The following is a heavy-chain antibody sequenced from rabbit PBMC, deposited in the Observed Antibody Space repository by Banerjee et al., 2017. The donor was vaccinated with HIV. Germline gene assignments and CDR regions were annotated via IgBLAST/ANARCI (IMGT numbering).Heavy chain of an antibody. V-gene: IGHV1S7*01. CDR2: IDPVFGST. D-gene: IGHD5-1*01. Sequence: QLVESGGGLVTLGGSLKLSCKASGIDFSTYGISWVRQAPGKGLEWIGYIDPVFGSTYYASWVNGRFTISSHNAQNTLYLQLNSLTAADTATYFCATTYGSTSFDPTRLDLWGQGTLVTVS. J-gene: IGHJ3*01. CDR1: GIDFSTYG. CDR3: ATTYGSTSFDPTRLDL.